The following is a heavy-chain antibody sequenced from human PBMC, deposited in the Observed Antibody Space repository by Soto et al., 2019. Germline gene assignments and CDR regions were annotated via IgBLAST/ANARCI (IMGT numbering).Heavy chain of an antibody. CDR2: INHLGSI. D-gene: IGHD2-21*01. CDR3: ARGGISHWAYFYYMDV. Sequence: KTSETLSLTCVVSGGSLSDYFWSWIRQPPGMALEWIGEINHLGSINYNPSLKSRVTMSVDTSKNQFSLTLNSVTAADTATYYCARGGISHWAYFYYMDVWDRGTTVTISS. J-gene: IGHJ6*03. CDR1: GGSLSDYF. V-gene: IGHV4-34*01.